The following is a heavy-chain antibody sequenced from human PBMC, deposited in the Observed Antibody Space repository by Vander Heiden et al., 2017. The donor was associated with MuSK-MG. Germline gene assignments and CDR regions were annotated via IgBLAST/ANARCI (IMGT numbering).Heavy chain of an antibody. CDR3: TAHYSNYIY. V-gene: IGHV3-15*01. CDR2: IKSKTAGGTT. Sequence: VTTGGSLRLSCAPSGFTFSNAWMSWVRQAPGKGLEWVGRIKSKTAGGTTDYAAPVKGRFTISGDDSKNTLYLQMNSLKTEDTAVYYCTAHYSNYIYWGQGTLVTVSS. D-gene: IGHD4-4*01. CDR1: GFTFSNAW. J-gene: IGHJ4*02.